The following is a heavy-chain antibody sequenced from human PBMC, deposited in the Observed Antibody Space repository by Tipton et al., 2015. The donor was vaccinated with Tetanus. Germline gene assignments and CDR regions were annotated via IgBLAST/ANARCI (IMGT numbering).Heavy chain of an antibody. J-gene: IGHJ4*02. Sequence: SLRLSCAASGFIFSSYGIHWVRQAPGKGLEWVAVSWYDGTDTYYADPVKGRFTLSRDNSKNTLYLQMNSLRAEDTALYYCAREADCSGGSCFSGDFDNWGQGTQVTVSS. CDR1: GFIFSSYG. D-gene: IGHD2-15*01. CDR3: AREADCSGGSCFSGDFDN. V-gene: IGHV3-33*01. CDR2: SWYDGTDT.